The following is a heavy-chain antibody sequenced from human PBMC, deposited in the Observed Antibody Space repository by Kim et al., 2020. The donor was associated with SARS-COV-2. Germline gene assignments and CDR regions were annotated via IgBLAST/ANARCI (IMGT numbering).Heavy chain of an antibody. J-gene: IGHJ5*02. CDR3: ARLADYGSGSEDP. D-gene: IGHD3-10*01. V-gene: IGHV4-39*01. Sequence: NTSPKSRVTISVDTSKDQFSLKLSSVTAADTAVYYCARLADYGSGSEDPWGQGTLVTVSS.